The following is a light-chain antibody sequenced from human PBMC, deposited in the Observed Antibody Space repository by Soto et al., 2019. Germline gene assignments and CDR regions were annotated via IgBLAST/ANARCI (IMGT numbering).Light chain of an antibody. CDR1: SSDVGSYNL. CDR2: EGS. V-gene: IGLV2-23*01. Sequence: QSALTQPASVSGSPGQSITISCTGTSSDVGSYNLVSWYQQHPGKAPKVMIYEGSKRPAGVSDRFSGSKSGNTASLTISGLLTEDEADYYCCSYAGGNTYVFGTGTKLTVL. J-gene: IGLJ1*01. CDR3: CSYAGGNTYV.